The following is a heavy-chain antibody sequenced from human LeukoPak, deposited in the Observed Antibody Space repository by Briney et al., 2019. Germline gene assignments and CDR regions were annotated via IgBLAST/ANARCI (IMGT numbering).Heavy chain of an antibody. CDR1: GYTFTNYD. CDR2: MNPNSGNS. Sequence: GASVKVSCKASGYTFTNYDINWVRQATGQGLEWMGYMNPNSGNSAYAQKFQGRVTITTDASISTAYMELSGLRSEDTALYYGASAGLPTRGAGAPVTVSS. V-gene: IGHV1-8*01. J-gene: IGHJ4*02. CDR3: ASAGLPT.